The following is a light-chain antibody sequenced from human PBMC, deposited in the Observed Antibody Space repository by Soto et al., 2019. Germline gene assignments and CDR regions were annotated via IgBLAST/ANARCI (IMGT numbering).Light chain of an antibody. Sequence: QSVLTQPASVSGSPGQSITISCTGTSSDVGGYNYVSWYQQHPGKVPKLIIYEGSKRPSGVSNRFSGSEPGNTASLTISGLQAEDEADYYCCSSAPNRTIVFGTGTKLTVL. CDR2: EGS. J-gene: IGLJ1*01. V-gene: IGLV2-23*01. CDR1: SSDVGGYNY. CDR3: CSSAPNRTIV.